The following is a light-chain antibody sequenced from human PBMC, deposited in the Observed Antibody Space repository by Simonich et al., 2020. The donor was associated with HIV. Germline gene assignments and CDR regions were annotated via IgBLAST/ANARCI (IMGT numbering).Light chain of an antibody. Sequence: QSVLTQPPSASGTPWQRVTISCSGTRSNIGSNTVNWYQPLPGTTPKLLINRNNQRPSGFPDRFSVSKSCTSASLAISGLQSEDEADYYCAAWDDSLNGLVFGGGTKLTVL. CDR2: RNN. V-gene: IGLV1-44*01. CDR1: RSNIGSNT. J-gene: IGLJ2*01. CDR3: AAWDDSLNGLV.